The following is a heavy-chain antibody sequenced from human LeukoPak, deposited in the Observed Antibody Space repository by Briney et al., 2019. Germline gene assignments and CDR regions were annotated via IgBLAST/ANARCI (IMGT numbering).Heavy chain of an antibody. D-gene: IGHD3-3*01. CDR2: IWNDGSNK. V-gene: IGHV3-33*01. CDR3: ARGGDDFWSGYPYYYYYYMDV. J-gene: IGHJ6*03. CDR1: GFTFSGYG. Sequence: GGSLRLSCAASGFTFSGYGMHWVRQAPGRGLEWVAAIWNDGSNKYYTESVKGGFTIARDNSKNTLHLQMSSLRAEDTAVYYCARGGDDFWSGYPYYYYYYMDVWGKGTTVTASS.